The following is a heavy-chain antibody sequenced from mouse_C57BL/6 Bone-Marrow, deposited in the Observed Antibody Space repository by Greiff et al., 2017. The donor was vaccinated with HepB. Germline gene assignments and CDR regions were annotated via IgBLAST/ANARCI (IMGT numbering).Heavy chain of an antibody. V-gene: IGHV3-6*01. J-gene: IGHJ4*01. CDR2: ISYDGSN. CDR1: GYSITSGYY. CDR3: ARGSSGYGAMDY. D-gene: IGHD3-2*02. Sequence: DVQLQESGPGLVKPSQSLSLTCSVTGYSITSGYYWNWIRQFPGNKLEWMGYISYDGSNNYNPSLKNRISITRDTSKNQFFLKLNSVTTEDTATYYCARGSSGYGAMDYWGQGTSVTVSS.